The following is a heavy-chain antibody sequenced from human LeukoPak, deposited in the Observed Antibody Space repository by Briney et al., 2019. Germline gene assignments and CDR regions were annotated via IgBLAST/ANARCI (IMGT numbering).Heavy chain of an antibody. CDR3: AKAPGYSDILSGFSPGALDI. V-gene: IGHV3-23*01. CDR2: IGCSGYST. CDR1: GFTVSSNY. D-gene: IGHD3-9*01. Sequence: GGSLRLSCAASGFTVSSNYMSWVRQAPGKGLEWVSGIGCSGYSTYYADSVKGRFTISRDNSKNTLYVQMNTLRAEDTAVYYCAKAPGYSDILSGFSPGALDIWGQGTMVTVSS. J-gene: IGHJ3*02.